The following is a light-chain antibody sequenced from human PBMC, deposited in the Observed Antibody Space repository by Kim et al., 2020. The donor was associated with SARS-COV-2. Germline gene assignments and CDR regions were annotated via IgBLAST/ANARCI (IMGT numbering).Light chain of an antibody. J-gene: IGLJ2*01. V-gene: IGLV1-40*01. CDR2: GNS. CDR3: QSYDSSLSVV. CDR1: RSNIGAGYD. Sequence: GQSVTISCTGSRSNIGAGYDVHWYQQLPGTAPKLLIYGNSNRPSGVPDRFSGSKSGTSASLAITGLQAEDEADYYCQSYDSSLSVVFGGGTQLTVL.